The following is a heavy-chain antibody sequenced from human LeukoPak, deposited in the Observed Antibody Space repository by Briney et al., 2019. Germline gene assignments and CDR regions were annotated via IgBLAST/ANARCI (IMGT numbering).Heavy chain of an antibody. CDR3: ARRGVSTISWYFDL. D-gene: IGHD5/OR15-5a*01. CDR2: MFHSGST. CDR1: GDSISSDY. J-gene: IGHJ2*01. Sequence: SETLSLTCTVSGDSISSDYWNWIRQPPGKGLEWIGYMFHSGSTNYNPSLKSRVTISVDTSKNQFSLKPSSVTAADTAVYYCARRGVSTISWYFDLWGRGTLVTVSS. V-gene: IGHV4-59*08.